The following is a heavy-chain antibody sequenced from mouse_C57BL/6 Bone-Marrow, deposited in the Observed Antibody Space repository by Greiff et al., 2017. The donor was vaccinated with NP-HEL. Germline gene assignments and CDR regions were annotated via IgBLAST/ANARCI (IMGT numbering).Heavy chain of an antibody. D-gene: IGHD1-1*01. V-gene: IGHV1-82*01. CDR2: IYPGDGDT. Sequence: VQLQQSGPELVKPGASVKISCKASGYAFSSSWMNWVKQRPGKGLEWIGRIYPGDGDTNYNGKFKGKATLTADKSSSTAYMQLSSLTSEDSAVYFCAREEYYGSPYWYFDVWGTGTTVTVSS. CDR1: GYAFSSSW. CDR3: AREEYYGSPYWYFDV. J-gene: IGHJ1*03.